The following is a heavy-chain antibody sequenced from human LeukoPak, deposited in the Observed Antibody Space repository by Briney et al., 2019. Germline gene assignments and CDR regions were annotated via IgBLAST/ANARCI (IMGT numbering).Heavy chain of an antibody. CDR1: GFTFSNFP. CDR2: ISGSGGSP. CDR3: AKSLGGVSVVAAADY. J-gene: IGHJ4*02. D-gene: IGHD2-15*01. Sequence: GGSLRLSCAASGFTFSNFPMTWVRQAPGKGLEWVSAISGSGGSPYYADSVKGRFTISRDNSKNTLYLQMSSLRVEDTAVYYCAKSLGGVSVVAAADYWGQGTLVTVSS. V-gene: IGHV3-23*01.